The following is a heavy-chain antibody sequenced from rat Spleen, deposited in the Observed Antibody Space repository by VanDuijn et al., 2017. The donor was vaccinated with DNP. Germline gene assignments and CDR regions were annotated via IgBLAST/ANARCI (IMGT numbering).Heavy chain of an antibody. CDR2: ISYDVGNT. CDR3: ARWGDYFDY. V-gene: IGHV5-22*01. CDR1: GFTFSDYY. Sequence: EVQLVESGGGLVQPGRSLKLSCAASGFTFSDYYMAWVRQAPTKGLEWVAYISYDVGNTYYGDSVKGRFTISRDNAKSTLYLQMNSLRSEDTATYYCARWGDYFDYWGQGVMVTVSS. J-gene: IGHJ2*01.